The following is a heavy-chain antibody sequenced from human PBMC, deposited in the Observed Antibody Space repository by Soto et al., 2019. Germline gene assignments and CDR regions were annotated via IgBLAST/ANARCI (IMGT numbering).Heavy chain of an antibody. CDR2: ISSNGGST. CDR3: ARVRGYDFWSGYSDAFDI. D-gene: IGHD3-3*01. CDR1: GFTFSSYA. V-gene: IGHV3-64*01. J-gene: IGHJ3*02. Sequence: GGSLRLSCAASGFTFSSYAMHWVRQAPGKGLEYVSAISSNGGSTYYANSVKGRFTISRDNSKNTLYLQMGSLRAEDMAVYYCARVRGYDFWSGYSDAFDIWGQGTMVTVSS.